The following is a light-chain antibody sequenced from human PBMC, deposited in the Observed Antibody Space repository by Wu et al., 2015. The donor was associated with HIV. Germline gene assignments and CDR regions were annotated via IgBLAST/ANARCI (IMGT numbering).Light chain of an antibody. J-gene: IGKJ5*01. CDR1: QSVSSY. V-gene: IGKV3-11*01. CDR3: QQGSNWPLT. Sequence: EIVLTQSPATLSLSPGERATLSCRASQSVSSYLAWYQQKSGQAPRLLIYDASNRATGTPARFSGSGSGTEFTLTISSLDPEDFAVYYCQQGSNWPLTFGQGTRLEIK. CDR2: DAS.